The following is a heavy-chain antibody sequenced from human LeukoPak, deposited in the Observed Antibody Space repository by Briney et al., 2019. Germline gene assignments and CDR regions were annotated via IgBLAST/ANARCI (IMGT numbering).Heavy chain of an antibody. Sequence: PGGSLRLSCTVSGGSISSYYWSWIRQPAGKGLEWIGRIYTSGSTNYNPSLKSRVTMSVDTSKNQFSLKLSSVTAADTAVYYCARDIGSDMDVWGKGTTVTVSS. J-gene: IGHJ6*03. D-gene: IGHD3-10*01. V-gene: IGHV4-4*07. CDR2: IYTSGST. CDR3: ARDIGSDMDV. CDR1: GGSISSYY.